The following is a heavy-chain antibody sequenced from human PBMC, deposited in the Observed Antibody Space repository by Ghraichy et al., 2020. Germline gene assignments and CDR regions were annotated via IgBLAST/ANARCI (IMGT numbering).Heavy chain of an antibody. Sequence: GGSLRLSCSASGFTFSSYAMNWVRQAPGKGLEYVSAISSNGGSTYYADSVKGRFTISRDNSKNTLYLQMSSLRAEDTAVYYCVKVDYYDSSGYSGSLYYFDYWGQGTLVTVSS. CDR3: VKVDYYDSSGYSGSLYYFDY. CDR2: ISSNGGST. D-gene: IGHD3-22*01. V-gene: IGHV3-64D*06. CDR1: GFTFSSYA. J-gene: IGHJ4*02.